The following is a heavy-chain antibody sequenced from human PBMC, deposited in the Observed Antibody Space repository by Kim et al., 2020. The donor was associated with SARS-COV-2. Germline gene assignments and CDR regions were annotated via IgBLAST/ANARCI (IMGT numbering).Heavy chain of an antibody. V-gene: IGHV3-21*01. CDR1: GFTSSSYS. D-gene: IGHD3-3*01. J-gene: IGHJ4*02. CDR2: ISSSSSYI. CDR3: ARESAYDFGGR. Sequence: GGSLRLSCAASGFTSSSYSMNWVRQAPGKGLEWVSSISSSSSYIYYADSVKGRFTISRDNAKNSLYLQMNSLRAEDTAVYYCARESAYDFGGRWGQGTLVTVSS.